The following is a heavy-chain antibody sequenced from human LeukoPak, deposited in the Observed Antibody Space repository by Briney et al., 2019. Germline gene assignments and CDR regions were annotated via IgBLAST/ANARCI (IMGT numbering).Heavy chain of an antibody. CDR2: ISGSGGST. CDR1: GFTFSSYS. J-gene: IGHJ6*03. Sequence: GGSLRLSCAASGFTFSSYSMSWVRQAPGKGLEWVSAISGSGGSTYYADSVKGRFTISRDNAKNSLYLQMSSLRAEDTAVYYCARKGGATTYGYYYYYMDVWGKGTTVTISS. V-gene: IGHV3-21*01. D-gene: IGHD1-26*01. CDR3: ARKGGATTYGYYYYYMDV.